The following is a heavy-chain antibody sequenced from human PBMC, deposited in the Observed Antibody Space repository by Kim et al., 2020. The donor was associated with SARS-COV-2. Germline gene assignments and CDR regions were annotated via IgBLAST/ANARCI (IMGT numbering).Heavy chain of an antibody. CDR3: ARETPSLSGTTRGWFDP. Sequence: VKGRFTISRDNSKNTLYLQMNSLRAEDTAVYYCARETPSLSGTTRGWFDPWGQGTLVTVSS. V-gene: IGHV3-30*07. J-gene: IGHJ5*02. D-gene: IGHD1-7*01.